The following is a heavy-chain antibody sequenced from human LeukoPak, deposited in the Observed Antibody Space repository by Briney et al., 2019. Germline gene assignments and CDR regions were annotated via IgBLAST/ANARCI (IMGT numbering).Heavy chain of an antibody. CDR1: GGSITSHH. CDR3: ASDSSGYHWFDY. Sequence: SETLSLTCTVSGGSITSHHWSWIRQPPGKGLEWIGNVYYSGTTIYNPSLKSRVTISVDTAKNQFSLRLSSVTAADAAVYYCASDSSGYHWFDYRGQGTLVTVSS. J-gene: IGHJ4*02. V-gene: IGHV4-59*11. CDR2: VYYSGTT. D-gene: IGHD3-22*01.